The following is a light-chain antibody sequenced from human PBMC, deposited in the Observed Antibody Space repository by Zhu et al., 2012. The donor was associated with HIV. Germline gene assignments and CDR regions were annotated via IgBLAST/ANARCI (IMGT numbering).Light chain of an antibody. Sequence: EIVMTQSPASLSVSPGERASLSCRANQSVGSNLAWYRQKPGQAPRLLIYGASTRATGIPARFSGSGSGTDFTLTISSLQSEDFATYYCQQYNDWPPWTFGQGTKVEIK. CDR3: QQYNDWPPWT. V-gene: IGKV3-15*01. CDR2: GAS. J-gene: IGKJ1*01. CDR1: QSVGSN.